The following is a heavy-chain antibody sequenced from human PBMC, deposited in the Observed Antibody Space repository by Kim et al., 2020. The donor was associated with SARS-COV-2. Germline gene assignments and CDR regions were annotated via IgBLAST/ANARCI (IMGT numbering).Heavy chain of an antibody. V-gene: IGHV3-33*05. D-gene: IGHD3-22*01. CDR1: GFTFSSYG. J-gene: IGHJ4*02. CDR3: AREDSSGYYPSYFDY. CDR2: ISYDGSNK. Sequence: GGSLRLSCAASGFTFSSYGMHWVRQAPGKGLEWVAVISYDGSNKYYADSVKGRFTISRDNSKNTLYLQMNSLRAEDTAVYYCAREDSSGYYPSYFDYWGQGTLVTVSS.